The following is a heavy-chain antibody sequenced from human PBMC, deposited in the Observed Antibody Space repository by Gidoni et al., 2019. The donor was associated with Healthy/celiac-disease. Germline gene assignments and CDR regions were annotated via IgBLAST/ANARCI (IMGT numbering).Heavy chain of an antibody. D-gene: IGHD3-16*01. CDR3: AKDYPDMSLGGYFDY. CDR2: ISGSGCST. J-gene: IGHJ4*02. CDR1: GFTCSSYG. Sequence: EVQLLESGGGLVQPGASLRLSCAASGFTCSSYGMSWVRQAPGKGLEWVSAISGSGCSTYYADSVKGRVTISRDNTKNTLYLQMNSMRAEDTAVYYCAKDYPDMSLGGYFDYWGQGTLVTVSS. V-gene: IGHV3-23*01.